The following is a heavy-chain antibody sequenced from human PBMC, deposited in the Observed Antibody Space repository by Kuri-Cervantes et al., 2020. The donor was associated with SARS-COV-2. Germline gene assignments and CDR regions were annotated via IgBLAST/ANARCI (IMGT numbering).Heavy chain of an antibody. D-gene: IGHD2/OR15-2a*01. Sequence: GSLRLSCAVYGGSFSGYYWSWIRQPPGKGLEWIGRIYTSGSTNYNPSLKSRVTMSVDTSKNQFSLKLSSVTAADTAVYYCARDTSVGSTFNYYYYMDVWGKGTTVTVSS. CDR1: GGSFSGYY. V-gene: IGHV4-4*07. CDR2: IYTSGST. CDR3: ARDTSVGSTFNYYYYMDV. J-gene: IGHJ6*03.